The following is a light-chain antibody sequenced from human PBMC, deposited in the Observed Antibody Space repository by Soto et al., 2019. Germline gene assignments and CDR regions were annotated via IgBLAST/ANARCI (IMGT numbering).Light chain of an antibody. CDR2: SAS. J-gene: IGKJ3*01. CDR1: QDISNS. Sequence: AIRMTQSPSSFSASTGDRVTITCRASQDISNSLAWYQQKPGKAPNLLIYSASTLQSGVTSRFSGSGSGTDFTLPISGLQSEDFATYYCQQYYSYPPSFTFGPGTKVEI. CDR3: QQYYSYPPSFT. V-gene: IGKV1-8*01.